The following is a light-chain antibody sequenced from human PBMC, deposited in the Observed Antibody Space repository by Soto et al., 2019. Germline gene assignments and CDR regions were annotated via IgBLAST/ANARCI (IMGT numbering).Light chain of an antibody. CDR1: SGHSSYA. CDR2: LNNDGSH. Sequence: QSVLTQSPSASASLGASVKLTCTLSSGHSSYAIAWHQKQPGKGPRYLMDLNNDGSHTKGDGIPDRFSGSSSGADRYLIISSLQSEDEADYYCCAFTSAGTWVFGGGTKLTVL. J-gene: IGLJ3*02. CDR3: CAFTSAGTWV. V-gene: IGLV4-69*01.